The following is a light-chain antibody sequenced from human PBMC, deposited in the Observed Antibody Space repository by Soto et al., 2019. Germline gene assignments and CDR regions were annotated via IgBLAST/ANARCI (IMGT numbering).Light chain of an antibody. Sequence: DIQMTQSPSTLSASVGDRVTITCRASQSISSWLAWYQRKPGKAPKLLIYKASSLESGVPSRFXGSESGTEFTLTISSLQPDDFATYYCQQYNSYSPYTFGQGTKLEIK. CDR1: QSISSW. CDR2: KAS. V-gene: IGKV1-5*03. J-gene: IGKJ2*01. CDR3: QQYNSYSPYT.